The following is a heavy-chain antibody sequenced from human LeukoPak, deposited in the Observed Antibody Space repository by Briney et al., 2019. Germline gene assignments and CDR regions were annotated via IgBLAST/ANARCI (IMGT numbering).Heavy chain of an antibody. Sequence: ASVTVSCKASGYTFTSYGISWVRQAPGQGLEGMGWISAYNGSTNYAQKLQGRVTMTTDTSTSTAYMELRSLRSDDTAVYYCARDRMVAATINDAFDIWGQGTMVTVSS. J-gene: IGHJ3*02. CDR2: ISAYNGST. D-gene: IGHD2-15*01. CDR1: GYTFTSYG. V-gene: IGHV1-18*01. CDR3: ARDRMVAATINDAFDI.